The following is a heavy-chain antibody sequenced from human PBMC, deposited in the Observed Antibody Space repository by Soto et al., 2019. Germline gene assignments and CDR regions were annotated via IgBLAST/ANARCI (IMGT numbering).Heavy chain of an antibody. J-gene: IGHJ5*02. CDR1: GGSMISYY. CDR2: IYYAGST. Sequence: PSETLSLTCTVSGGSMISYYWSWIRQPPGRGLEWIGFIYYAGSTKYNPSLKSRVTISVDTSKNQLSLKLSSVTAADTAVYYCARQSCSSTSCYSWVSWFDPWGQGTLVTVSS. V-gene: IGHV4-59*08. CDR3: ARQSCSSTSCYSWVSWFDP. D-gene: IGHD2-2*01.